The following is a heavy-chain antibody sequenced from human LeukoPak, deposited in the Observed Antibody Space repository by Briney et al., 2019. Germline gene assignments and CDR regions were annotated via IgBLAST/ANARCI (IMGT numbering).Heavy chain of an antibody. CDR2: ISYDGSNK. CDR1: GFTFSSYA. J-gene: IGHJ4*02. D-gene: IGHD6-13*01. V-gene: IGHV3-30-3*02. Sequence: PGGSLRLSCAASGFTFSSYAMHWVRQAPGKGLEWVAVISYDGSNKYYADSVKGRFTISRDNSKNTLYLQMNSLRAEDTAVYYCAKSLGKYSSSWYLYYWGQGTLVTVSS. CDR3: AKSLGKYSSSWYLYY.